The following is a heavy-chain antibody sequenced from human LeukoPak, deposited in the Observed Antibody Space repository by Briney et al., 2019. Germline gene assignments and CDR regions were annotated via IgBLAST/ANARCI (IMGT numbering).Heavy chain of an antibody. Sequence: GESLKISCKGSGYSFTSYWISWVRQMPGKGLEWMGRIDPSDSYTNYSPSFQGHVTISADKSISTAYLQWSSLKASDTAMYYCARESRYDILTGYSRDYWGQGTLVTVSS. CDR3: ARESRYDILTGYSRDY. J-gene: IGHJ4*02. CDR2: IDPSDSYT. CDR1: GYSFTSYW. V-gene: IGHV5-10-1*01. D-gene: IGHD3-9*01.